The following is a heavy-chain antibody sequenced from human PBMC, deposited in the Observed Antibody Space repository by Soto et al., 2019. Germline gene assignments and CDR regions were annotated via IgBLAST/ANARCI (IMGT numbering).Heavy chain of an antibody. D-gene: IGHD5-12*01. Sequence: PGGSLRLSCVASGFTFSSYTMHWVRQAPGKGLEWVAIISYDGSNKVYADFVKGRFTISRDNSKNTLYLQMNSLRGEDTAVYFCAREGVARAIDYWGQGTLVTVSS. CDR1: GFTFSSYT. CDR2: ISYDGSNK. CDR3: AREGVARAIDY. J-gene: IGHJ4*02. V-gene: IGHV3-30-3*01.